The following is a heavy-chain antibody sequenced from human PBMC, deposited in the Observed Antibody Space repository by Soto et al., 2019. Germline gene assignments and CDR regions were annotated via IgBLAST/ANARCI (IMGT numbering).Heavy chain of an antibody. V-gene: IGHV4-39*01. CDR3: ARHWYYDFWSGYWGWFDP. Sequence: QLQLQESGPGLVKPSETLSLTCTVSGGSISSSSYYWGWIRQPPGKGLEWIGSIYYSGSTYYNPSLKSRVTISVDTSKNQFSLKLSSVTAADTAVYYCARHWYYDFWSGYWGWFDPWGQGTLVTVSS. CDR1: GGSISSSSYY. J-gene: IGHJ5*02. D-gene: IGHD3-3*01. CDR2: IYYSGST.